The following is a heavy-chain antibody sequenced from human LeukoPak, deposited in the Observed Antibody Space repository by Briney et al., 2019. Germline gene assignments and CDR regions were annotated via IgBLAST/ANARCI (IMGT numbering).Heavy chain of an antibody. Sequence: SGGSLRLSCAASGFTFSSSAMSWVRQPPGKGLEWIGNIYYTGSTYYNPSLKSRVTISVDTSKNQFSLKLSSVTAADTAVYYCATPDSSGYYYLYWGQGTLVTVSS. D-gene: IGHD3-22*01. CDR1: GFTFSSSA. V-gene: IGHV4-39*01. CDR3: ATPDSSGYYYLY. J-gene: IGHJ4*02. CDR2: IYYTGST.